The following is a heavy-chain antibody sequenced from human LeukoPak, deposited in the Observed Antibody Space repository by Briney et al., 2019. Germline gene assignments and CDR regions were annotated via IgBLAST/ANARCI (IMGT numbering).Heavy chain of an antibody. V-gene: IGHV3-21*01. CDR3: ARGSSFFDY. Sequence: GALRLSCAASGFTVSSNYMNWVRQAPGKGLEWVSSISSSSSYIYYADSVKGRFTISRDNAKNSLYLQMNSLRAEDTAVYYCARGSSFFDYWGQGTLVTVSS. CDR1: GFTVSSNY. D-gene: IGHD6-6*01. J-gene: IGHJ4*02. CDR2: ISSSSSYI.